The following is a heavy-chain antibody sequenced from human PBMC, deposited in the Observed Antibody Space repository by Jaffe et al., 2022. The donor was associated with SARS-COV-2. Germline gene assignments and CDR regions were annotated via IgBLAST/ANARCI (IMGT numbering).Heavy chain of an antibody. CDR2: IYTSGST. D-gene: IGHD3-10*01. V-gene: IGHV4-61*02. Sequence: QVQLQESGPGLVKPSQTLSLTCTVSGGSISSGSYYWSWIRQPAGKGLEWIGRIYTSGSTNYNPSLKSRVTISVDTSKNQFSLKLSSVTAADTAVYYCARVGVLPGALAFDIWGQGTMVTVSS. CDR3: ARVGVLPGALAFDI. CDR1: GGSISSGSYY. J-gene: IGHJ3*02.